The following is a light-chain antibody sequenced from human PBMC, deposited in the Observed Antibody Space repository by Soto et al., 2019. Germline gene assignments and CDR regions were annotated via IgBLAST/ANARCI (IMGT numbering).Light chain of an antibody. J-gene: IGKJ2*01. V-gene: IGKV3-20*01. CDR1: QSVSTGY. CDR3: QQYCSSPYT. CDR2: GAS. Sequence: EIVLTQSPGTLSLSPGERATLPSRASQSVSTGYLAWYQQKPGQAPRLLLYGASSRPTGIPDRFSGRGSGTDFTLTISRLEPEDVAVYYCQQYCSSPYTFGQGTKLQI.